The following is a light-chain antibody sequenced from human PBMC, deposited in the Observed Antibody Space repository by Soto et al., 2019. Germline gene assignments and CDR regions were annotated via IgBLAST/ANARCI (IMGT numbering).Light chain of an antibody. CDR3: QQYGSSPPYT. CDR1: QSVSNNY. CDR2: GSS. Sequence: EVVLTQSPGTLSLSPGERATLSCRASQSVSNNYLAWYQQKPGQSPKLLIFGSSDRATGIPDRFSGSGSGTDVTLTISSLEPEDFAGYYCQQYGSSPPYTFGQGTKLEIK. V-gene: IGKV3-20*01. J-gene: IGKJ2*01.